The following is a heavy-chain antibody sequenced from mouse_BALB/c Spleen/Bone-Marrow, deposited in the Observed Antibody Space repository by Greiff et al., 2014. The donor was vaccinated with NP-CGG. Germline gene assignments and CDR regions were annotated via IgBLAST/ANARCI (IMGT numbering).Heavy chain of an antibody. D-gene: IGHD2-4*01. CDR3: ARGGDYHYFDY. Sequence: VKLQESGPELVKPGALVKISCKASGYTFTTYDINWVKQRPGQGLEWIGWISPGDGNTNYNEKFKGKATLTADKSSSTAYMQLSSLTSESSAVYFCARGGDYHYFDYWGQGTTLTVSS. V-gene: IGHV1S56*01. CDR1: GYTFTTYD. CDR2: ISPGDGNT. J-gene: IGHJ2*01.